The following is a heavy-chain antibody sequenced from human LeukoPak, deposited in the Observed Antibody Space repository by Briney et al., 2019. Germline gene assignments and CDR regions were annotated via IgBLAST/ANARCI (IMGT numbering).Heavy chain of an antibody. V-gene: IGHV3-23*01. D-gene: IGHD1-1*01. CDR1: GFTFSRYA. CDR2: ISGSGGST. J-gene: IGHJ4*02. CDR3: ARGLLDRYYFDY. Sequence: GGSLRLSCAASGFTFSRYAMSWVRQAPGKGLEWVSAISGSGGSTYYADSVKGRFTISRDNSKNTLYLQMNSLRAEDTAVYYCARGLLDRYYFDYWGQGTLVTVSS.